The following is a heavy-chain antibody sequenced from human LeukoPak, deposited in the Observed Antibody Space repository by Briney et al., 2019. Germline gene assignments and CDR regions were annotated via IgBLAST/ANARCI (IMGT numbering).Heavy chain of an antibody. V-gene: IGHV4-28*03. CDR2: IYYSGST. CDR1: GYSISSSNW. Sequence: PSETLSLTCAVSGYSISSSNWWGWIRQPPGKGLEWIGYIYYSGSTNYNPSLKSRVTISVDTSKNQFSLKLSSVTAADTAVYYCARGSLTGTIDYWGQGTLVTVSS. CDR3: ARGSLTGTIDY. J-gene: IGHJ4*02. D-gene: IGHD1-20*01.